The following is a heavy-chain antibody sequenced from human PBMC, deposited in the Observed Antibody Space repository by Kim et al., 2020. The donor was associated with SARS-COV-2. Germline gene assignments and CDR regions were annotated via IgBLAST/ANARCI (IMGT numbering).Heavy chain of an antibody. CDR1: GFPFGDYA. CDR3: VRDHCSSTRCSGFRQSYRIDL. Sequence: GGSLRLSCTGSGFPFGDYAMSWFRQAPTRGLEWVGFIRSPIYGGTPDYAASVKGRATISRDDSKRTVYLQLNSLEVEDTALYFCVRDHCSSTRCSGFRQSYRIDLWGQAPTVTVSS. V-gene: IGHV3-49*03. D-gene: IGHD2-2*01. CDR2: IRSPIYGGTP. J-gene: IGHJ6*02.